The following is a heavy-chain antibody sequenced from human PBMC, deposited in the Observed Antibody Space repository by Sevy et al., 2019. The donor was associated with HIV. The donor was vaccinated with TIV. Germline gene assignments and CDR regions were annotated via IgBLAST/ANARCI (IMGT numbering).Heavy chain of an antibody. Sequence: GGSLRLSCAASGFPFSNYAMSWIRQAPGKGLEWVSTLIGGGSRTYYADSVTGRFTISRDNSKNTLYLQMNSLRADDXXXXXXXXRRVXXXLSGGGANYGWDVCGHGTTVTVSS. D-gene: IGHD2-15*01. CDR2: LIGGGSRT. V-gene: IGHV3-23*01. CDR3: XXRRVXXXLSGGGANYGWDV. J-gene: IGHJ6*02. CDR1: GFPFSNYA.